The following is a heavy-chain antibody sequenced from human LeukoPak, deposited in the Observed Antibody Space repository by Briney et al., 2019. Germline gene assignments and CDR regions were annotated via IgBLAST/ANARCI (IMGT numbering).Heavy chain of an antibody. CDR3: SSSSNYYVSGIYGSFDL. D-gene: IGHD3-10*01. CDR1: GFTFSSYG. Sequence: PGGSLRLSCAASGFTFSSYGMHWVRQAPGKGLEWVAVISYDGSNKYYADSVKGRFTISRDNSKNTLYLQMNSLRAEDTAVYYCSSSSNYYVSGIYGSFDLGGRGTLVTVS. CDR2: ISYDGSNK. J-gene: IGHJ2*01. V-gene: IGHV3-30*03.